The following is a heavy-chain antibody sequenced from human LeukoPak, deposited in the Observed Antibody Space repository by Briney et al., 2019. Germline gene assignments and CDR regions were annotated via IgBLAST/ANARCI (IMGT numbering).Heavy chain of an antibody. V-gene: IGHV3-48*04. CDR2: ISSSSDTI. CDR1: GFTFGPYT. J-gene: IGHJ6*03. Sequence: GGSLRLSCAASGFTFGPYTMNWVRQAPGKGLEWVSYISSSSDTIYYADSVKGRFTISRDNVKNTAYLQMDSLRADDTAVYYCANGAFRLYYIDVWGKGTTVTVSS. CDR3: ANGAFRLYYIDV. D-gene: IGHD2-8*01.